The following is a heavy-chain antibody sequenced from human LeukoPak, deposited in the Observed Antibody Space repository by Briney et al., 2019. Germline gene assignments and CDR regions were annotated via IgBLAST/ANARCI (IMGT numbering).Heavy chain of an antibody. CDR1: GGSFSGYY. Sequence: PSETLSLTCAVYGGSFSGYYWSWIRQPPGKGLEWIGEINHSGSTNYNLSLKSRVTISVDTSKNQFSLKLSSVTAADTAVYYCARDHSGYDYSGGDYWGQGTLVTVSS. CDR3: ARDHSGYDYSGGDY. V-gene: IGHV4-34*01. CDR2: INHSGST. J-gene: IGHJ4*02. D-gene: IGHD5-12*01.